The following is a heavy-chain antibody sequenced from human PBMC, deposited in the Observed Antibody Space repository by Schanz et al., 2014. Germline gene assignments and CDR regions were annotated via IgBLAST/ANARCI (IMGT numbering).Heavy chain of an antibody. CDR1: GYTFSSYA. CDR3: ARDFSAYVGNYFDY. J-gene: IGHJ4*02. CDR2: INGYNGHT. D-gene: IGHD5-12*01. V-gene: IGHV1-18*01. Sequence: QVQLVQSGAEVKKPGASVKVSCKASGYTFSSYAITWVRQAPGQGLEWMGWINGYNGHTLYAQKFQGRVTMTTDTSTSTSYMELTSLRFDDTAVYYCARDFSAYVGNYFDYWGQGTLVTVSS.